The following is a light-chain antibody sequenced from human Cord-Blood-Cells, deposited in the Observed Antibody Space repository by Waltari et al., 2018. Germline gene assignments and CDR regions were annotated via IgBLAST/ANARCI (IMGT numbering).Light chain of an antibody. CDR2: GAS. J-gene: IGKJ1*01. CDR3: QQYNNWPRT. Sequence: EIVMTQSPATLSLSPGERATLSCRASQSVSSNLAWYQQKPGQAPRLLIYGASTRATGIPARFSGSGSETEFTLTISSLKSEDFAVYYCQQYNNWPRTFGQGTKVEIK. V-gene: IGKV3-15*01. CDR1: QSVSSN.